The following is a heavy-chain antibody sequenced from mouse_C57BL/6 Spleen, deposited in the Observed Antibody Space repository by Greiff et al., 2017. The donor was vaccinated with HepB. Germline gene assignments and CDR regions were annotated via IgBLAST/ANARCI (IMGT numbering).Heavy chain of an antibody. J-gene: IGHJ2*01. D-gene: IGHD2-2*01. Sequence: QVQLKQSGAELARPGASVKLSCKASGYTFTSYGISWVKQRTGQGLEWIGEIYPRSGNTYYNEKFKGKATLTADKSSSTAYMELRSLTSEDSAVYFCAREAVTNYFDYWGQGTTLTVSS. V-gene: IGHV1-81*01. CDR2: IYPRSGNT. CDR1: GYTFTSYG. CDR3: AREAVTNYFDY.